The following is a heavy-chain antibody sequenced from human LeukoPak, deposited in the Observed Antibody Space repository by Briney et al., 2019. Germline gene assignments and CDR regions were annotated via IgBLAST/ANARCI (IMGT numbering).Heavy chain of an antibody. CDR3: TTVRGSSSSSLYIAY. CDR2: IWYDGSNK. V-gene: IGHV3-33*01. CDR1: GFSFSSYG. J-gene: IGHJ4*02. D-gene: IGHD6-13*01. Sequence: PGRSLRLSCAASGFSFSSYGMHWVRQAPGKGLEWVAGIWYDGSNKYYADSVKGRFTISRDYSKNTLYLQVNSLRAEDTAVYYCTTVRGSSSSSLYIAYWGQGTLVTVSS.